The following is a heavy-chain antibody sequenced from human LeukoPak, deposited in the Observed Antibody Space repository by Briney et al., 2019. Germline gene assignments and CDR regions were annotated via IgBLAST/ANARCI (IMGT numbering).Heavy chain of an antibody. CDR2: IYYSGRT. J-gene: IGHJ4*02. Sequence: SETLSLTCTVSGGSISSYYWSWIRQPPGKGLEWIGYIYYSGRTNYNPSLKSRVTISVDTSKNQFSLKLSSVTAADTAVYYCARGSADPAGTGGAYYYFDYWGQGTLVTVSS. CDR1: GGSISSYY. D-gene: IGHD6-13*01. V-gene: IGHV4-59*01. CDR3: ARGSADPAGTGGAYYYFDY.